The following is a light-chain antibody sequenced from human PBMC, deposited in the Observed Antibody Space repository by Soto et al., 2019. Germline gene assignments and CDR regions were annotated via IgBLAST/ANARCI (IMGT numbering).Light chain of an antibody. CDR1: QDVSSSY. CDR2: GTS. CDR3: QQYDTSPRT. V-gene: IGKV3-20*01. Sequence: EIVFTQAPGTLSFSPGERATLSCRASQDVSSSYLAWYQQKLGQAPRLLMYGTSNRATGIPDRFSGSGSGTDFTLTISRLEAEDFAVYYCQQYDTSPRTFGQGPRWIS. J-gene: IGKJ2*01.